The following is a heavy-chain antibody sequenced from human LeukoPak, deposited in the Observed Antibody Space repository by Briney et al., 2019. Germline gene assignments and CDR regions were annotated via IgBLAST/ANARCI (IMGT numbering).Heavy chain of an antibody. D-gene: IGHD2-2*01. Sequence: ASVKVSCKASGYTFTGYYMHWVRQAPGQGLEWMGWINPNSGGTNYAQKFQGRVTMTRDTSISTAYMELSRLRSDDTAVYYCARVPGYCSSTSCYGYYYDMDVWGQGTTVTVSS. CDR1: GYTFTGYY. CDR2: INPNSGGT. J-gene: IGHJ6*02. CDR3: ARVPGYCSSTSCYGYYYDMDV. V-gene: IGHV1-2*02.